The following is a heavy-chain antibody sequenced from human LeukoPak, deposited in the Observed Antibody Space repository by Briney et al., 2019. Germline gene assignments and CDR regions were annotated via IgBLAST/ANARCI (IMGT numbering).Heavy chain of an antibody. CDR3: TRVSGYYPKQYFQH. CDR2: IYYTGST. J-gene: IGHJ1*01. D-gene: IGHD3-3*01. CDR1: GGSVSSSSYY. Sequence: SETLSLTCTVSGGSVSSSSYYWSWIRQSPGKGLEWIGYIYYTGSTNYNPSLRSRATLSVDTSKNQFSLKLSSVTAADTAVYYCTRVSGYYPKQYFQHWGQGTLVTVSS. V-gene: IGHV4-61*01.